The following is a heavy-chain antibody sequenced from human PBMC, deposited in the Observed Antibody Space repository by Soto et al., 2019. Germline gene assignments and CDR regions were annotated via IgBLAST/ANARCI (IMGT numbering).Heavy chain of an antibody. CDR2: IRSKANDYAT. CDR1: GFTFSGST. J-gene: IGHJ1*01. D-gene: IGHD2-15*01. V-gene: IGHV3-73*02. CDR3: TGGYCTGGTCYSGYFQH. Sequence: EVQLVQSGGGLVQPGGSLKLSCAASGFTFSGSTLHWVRQASGEGLQWVGRIRSKANDYATTYIASVKGRFTISRDDSRNTAYLQMSDLTTEDTAVYYCTGGYCTGGTCYSGYFQHWGQGALVTVFS.